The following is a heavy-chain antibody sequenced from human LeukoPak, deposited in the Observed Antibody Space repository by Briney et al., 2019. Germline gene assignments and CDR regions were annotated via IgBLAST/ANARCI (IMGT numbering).Heavy chain of an antibody. J-gene: IGHJ3*02. V-gene: IGHV3-23*01. D-gene: IGHD3-9*01. CDR1: GFTFSSSA. CDR2: ISGSGGNT. CDR3: AKGPDILTDDDAFDI. Sequence: GGSLRLSCAASGFTFSSSAMSWVRQAPGKGLEWVSTISGSGGNTYYADSVKGRFTISRDNSKNTLYLQMNSLRAEDTAVYYCAKGPDILTDDDAFDIWGQGTMVTVSS.